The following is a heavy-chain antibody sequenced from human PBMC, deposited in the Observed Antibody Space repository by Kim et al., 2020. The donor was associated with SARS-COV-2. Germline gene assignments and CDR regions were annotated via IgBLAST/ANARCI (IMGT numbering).Heavy chain of an antibody. Sequence: GGSLRLSCAASGFTFSSYAMSWVRQAPGKGLEWVSAISGSGGSTYYADSVKGRFTISRDNSKNTLYLQMNSLRAEDTAVYYCAKDLSDGIAAADDAFDIWGQGTMVTVSS. CDR3: AKDLSDGIAAADDAFDI. V-gene: IGHV3-23*01. J-gene: IGHJ3*02. D-gene: IGHD6-13*01. CDR2: ISGSGGST. CDR1: GFTFSSYA.